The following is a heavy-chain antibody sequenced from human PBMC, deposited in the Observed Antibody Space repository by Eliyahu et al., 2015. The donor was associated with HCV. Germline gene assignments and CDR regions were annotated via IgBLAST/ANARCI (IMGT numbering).Heavy chain of an antibody. J-gene: IGHJ5*02. CDR3: ASGGGGIAVAGTGGWFDP. CDR1: GGSIXTYS. D-gene: IGHD6-19*01. V-gene: IGHV4-59*01. CDR2: IHYSGST. Sequence: QVQLQESGPGLVKPSETLSLTCTXSGGSIXTYSWSWXRQPPGKGLXWIGDIHYSGSTNHNPSLKSRVTISVDTSKNQFSLNLTSVTAADTAVYYCASGGGGIAVAGTGGWFDPWGQGTLVTVSS.